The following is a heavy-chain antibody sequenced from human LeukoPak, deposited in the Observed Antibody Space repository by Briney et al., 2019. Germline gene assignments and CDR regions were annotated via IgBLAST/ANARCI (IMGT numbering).Heavy chain of an antibody. Sequence: PGGSLGLSCAASGFTFSSYWMHWVRQAPGKGLEWVSVIYSGGSTYYADSVKGRFTISRDNSKNTLYLQMNSPRAEDTAVYYCARGPGSGTGGMDVWGQGTAVTVSS. J-gene: IGHJ6*02. D-gene: IGHD3-10*01. V-gene: IGHV3-66*01. CDR3: ARGPGSGTGGMDV. CDR2: IYSGGST. CDR1: GFTFSSYW.